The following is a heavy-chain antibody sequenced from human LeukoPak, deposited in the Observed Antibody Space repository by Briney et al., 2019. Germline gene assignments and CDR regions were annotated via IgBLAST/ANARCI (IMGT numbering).Heavy chain of an antibody. V-gene: IGHV4-34*01. J-gene: IGHJ4*02. CDR1: GGSFSGYY. D-gene: IGHD3-16*02. CDR2: INHSGST. CDR3: ARRTSGYDYVWGSYRYFYFDY. Sequence: PSETLSLTCAVYGGSFSGYYWSWIRQPPGKGLEWIGEINHSGSTNYNPSLKSRVTISVDTSKNQFSLKLSSVTAADTAVYYCARRTSGYDYVWGSYRYFYFDYWGQGTLVTVSS.